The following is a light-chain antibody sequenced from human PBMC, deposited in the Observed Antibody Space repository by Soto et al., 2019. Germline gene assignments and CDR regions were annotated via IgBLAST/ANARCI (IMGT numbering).Light chain of an antibody. V-gene: IGKV3-20*01. Sequence: DIVLTQSPGTLSLSPGERATLSCRSSQSVSSNYLAWYQQKPDQAPRLVIYDVSGRATGIPDSFSGSGAGTDFTRSISRLEPEDSSVYYCQQYGISPTFGQGTKVEIK. CDR2: DVS. CDR1: QSVSSNY. CDR3: QQYGISPT. J-gene: IGKJ1*01.